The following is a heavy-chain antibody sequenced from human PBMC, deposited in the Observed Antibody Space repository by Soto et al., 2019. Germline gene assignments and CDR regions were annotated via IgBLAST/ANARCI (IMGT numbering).Heavy chain of an antibody. D-gene: IGHD3-10*01. CDR2: INPSNEIT. CDR3: AKIGSRSENFDY. J-gene: IGHJ4*02. Sequence: ASVKVSCKTSGYTFSAYYVHWARRAPGRGFQWLGWINPSNEITTFSEFFQGRITMTRDTSTNTVHMELNMLTSDDTAVYYCAKIGSRSENFDYWGQGTLVTVSS. CDR1: GYTFSAYY. V-gene: IGHV1-2*02.